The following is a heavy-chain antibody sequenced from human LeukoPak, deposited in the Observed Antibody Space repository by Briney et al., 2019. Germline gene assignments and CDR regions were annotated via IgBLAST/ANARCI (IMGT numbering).Heavy chain of an antibody. Sequence: SETLSLTCRVSGGSISGSDFYWCWIRQPPGKGLEWIGSINYGGATYYKPSLRSRVTMSVDMSKNEFSLELKSVTAADTAMYYCARLGPGGWYKGAYFQHWGQGTLVTV. CDR1: GGSISGSDFY. D-gene: IGHD6-19*01. J-gene: IGHJ1*01. CDR3: ARLGPGGWYKGAYFQH. CDR2: INYGGAT. V-gene: IGHV4-39*01.